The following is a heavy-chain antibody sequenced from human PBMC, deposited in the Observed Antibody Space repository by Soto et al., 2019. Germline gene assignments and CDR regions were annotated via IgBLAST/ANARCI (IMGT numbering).Heavy chain of an antibody. CDR2: ICPGDSDT. D-gene: IGHD3-10*01. CDR3: ARHISFALSPNWFPNWFAP. Sequence: GESLKISCEGSGYIFTTSCIAWVRQMSGKSLEWMGVICPGDSDTRYSPSFQGQVPLSADKSINTAHLQWRSLKASDTPIYYCARHISFALSPNWFPNWFAPWGQETQVTVSS. J-gene: IGHJ5*02. V-gene: IGHV5-51*01. CDR1: GYIFTTSC.